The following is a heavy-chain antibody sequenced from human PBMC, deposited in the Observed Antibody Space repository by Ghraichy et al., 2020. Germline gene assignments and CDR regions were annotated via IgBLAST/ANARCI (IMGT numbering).Heavy chain of an antibody. CDR1: GDSVSSNSAA. Sequence: SQTLSLTCAISGDSVSSNSAAWNWIRQSPSRGLEWLGRTYYRSKWYNDYAVSVKSRITINPDTSKNQFSLQLNSVTPEDTAVYYCARESPNYDSSGYSGIFDYWGQGTLVTVSS. CDR3: ARESPNYDSSGYSGIFDY. CDR2: TYYRSKWYN. D-gene: IGHD3-22*01. J-gene: IGHJ4*02. V-gene: IGHV6-1*01.